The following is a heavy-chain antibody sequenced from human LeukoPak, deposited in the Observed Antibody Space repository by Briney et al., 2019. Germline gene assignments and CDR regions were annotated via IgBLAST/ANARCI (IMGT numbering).Heavy chain of an antibody. V-gene: IGHV3-7*01. Sequence: PEGSLRLSCAASGFTFSSYWMSWVRQAPGKGLEWVANIKQDGSEKHYVDSVKGRFTISRDNAKNSLYLQMNSLRAEDTAVYHCARDPGPWYYDFWSGYPSRPYFDYWGQGTLVTVSS. CDR1: GFTFSSYW. J-gene: IGHJ4*02. D-gene: IGHD3-3*01. CDR3: ARDPGPWYYDFWSGYPSRPYFDY. CDR2: IKQDGSEK.